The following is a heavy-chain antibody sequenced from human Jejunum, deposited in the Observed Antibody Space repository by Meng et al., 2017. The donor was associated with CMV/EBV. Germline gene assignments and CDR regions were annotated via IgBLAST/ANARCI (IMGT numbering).Heavy chain of an antibody. CDR2: TYYRSKYYN. V-gene: IGHV6-1*01. Sequence: HVHLQHSVPGLVKPSQTPSLPCAIPRDSVSSNSSAWNWIRQSPSRGLEWLGRTYYRSKYYNDYALSVKSRITINPDTSKNQFSLQLNSVTPEDTAIYYCARDWGDVRGGFDFWGQGTLVTVSS. CDR3: ARDWGDVRGGFDF. J-gene: IGHJ4*02. CDR1: RDSVSSNSSA. D-gene: IGHD3-10*02.